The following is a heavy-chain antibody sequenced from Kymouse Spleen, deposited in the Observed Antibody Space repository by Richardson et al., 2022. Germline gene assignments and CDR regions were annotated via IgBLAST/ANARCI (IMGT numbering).Heavy chain of an antibody. V-gene: IGHV3-21*03. D-gene: IGHD3-9*01. J-gene: IGHJ4*02. Sequence: EVQLVESGGGLVKPGGSLRLSCAASGFTFSSYSMNWVRQAPGKGLEWVSSISSSSSYIYYADSVKGRFTISRDNAKNSLYLQMNSLRAEDTAVYYCARDLLRYSHYWGQGTLVTVSS. CDR1: GFTFSSYS. CDR2: ISSSSSYI. CDR3: ARDLLRYSHY.